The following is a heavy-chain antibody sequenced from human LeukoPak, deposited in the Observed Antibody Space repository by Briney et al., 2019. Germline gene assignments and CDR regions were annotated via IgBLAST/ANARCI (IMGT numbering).Heavy chain of an antibody. CDR3: ARQRDSSGYYLLDY. CDR2: ISYSGST. CDR1: RGSVTNTDYY. Sequence: PSETLSLTCTVFRGSVTNTDYYWVWVRQPPGKGLEWIGSISYSGSTYYNPSLKSRVTISVDTSKNQFSLKLSSVTAADTAVYYCARQRDSSGYYLLDYWGQGTLVTVSS. V-gene: IGHV4-39*01. J-gene: IGHJ4*02. D-gene: IGHD3-22*01.